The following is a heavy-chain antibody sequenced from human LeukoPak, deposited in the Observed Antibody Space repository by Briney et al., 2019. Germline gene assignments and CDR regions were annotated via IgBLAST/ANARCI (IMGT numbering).Heavy chain of an antibody. CDR3: ATQYGP. J-gene: IGHJ5*02. V-gene: IGHV3-74*01. Sequence: PGGSLRLSCAASGFTFSSYWMNWVRQAPGKGLVWVSRIASDGSSTTYADSVKGRFTISRDNSKNTLYLQMNSLRAEDTAVYYCATQYGPWGQGTLVTVSS. CDR1: GFTFSSYW. CDR2: IASDGSST. D-gene: IGHD4-17*01.